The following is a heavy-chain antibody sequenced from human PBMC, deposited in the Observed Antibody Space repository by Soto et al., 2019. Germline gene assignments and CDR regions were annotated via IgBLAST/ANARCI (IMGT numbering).Heavy chain of an antibody. CDR3: ASGYRWSGGPYYYYMDF. Sequence: GESLKISCKGSGYSFTSYWIGWVRQMPGKGLEWMGIIYPGDSDTRYSPSFQGQVTISADKSISTAYLQWSSLKASDTAMYYCASGYRWSGGPYYYYMDFWGKGTTVTVSS. CDR2: IYPGDSDT. V-gene: IGHV5-51*01. J-gene: IGHJ6*03. D-gene: IGHD3-10*01. CDR1: GYSFTSYW.